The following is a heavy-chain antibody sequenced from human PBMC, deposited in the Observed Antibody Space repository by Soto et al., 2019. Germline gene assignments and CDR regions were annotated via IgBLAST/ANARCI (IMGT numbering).Heavy chain of an antibody. J-gene: IGHJ4*02. CDR3: AREEWLRWEFDY. D-gene: IGHD5-12*01. CDR1: GGSIIRSSNY. CDR2: GNSGGRT. V-gene: IGHV4-39*02. Sequence: QLQLQESGPGLVKPSETLSLTCSVSGGSIIRSSNYWGWIRQPAGKGLEWVVSGNSGGRTYPNPSLKSRVTISVDTSKNQFSLKSTSVTAADMAVYYCAREEWLRWEFDYWSQGTLVVVGS.